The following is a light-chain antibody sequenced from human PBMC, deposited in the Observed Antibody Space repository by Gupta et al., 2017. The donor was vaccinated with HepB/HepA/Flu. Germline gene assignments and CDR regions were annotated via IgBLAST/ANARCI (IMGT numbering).Light chain of an antibody. Sequence: QPVVTQEPSLTVSPGGTVTLTCGSSTGAVTDAHYPYRCQQRPGQDLDSLIFNTNKRQSWTPARFSGSLLGGKAALTLSGAHAEDEDEYYCLLQCGEIRVFGRGTRLTVL. CDR3: LLQCGEIRV. CDR2: NTN. CDR1: TGAVTDAHY. J-gene: IGLJ3*02. V-gene: IGLV7-46*01.